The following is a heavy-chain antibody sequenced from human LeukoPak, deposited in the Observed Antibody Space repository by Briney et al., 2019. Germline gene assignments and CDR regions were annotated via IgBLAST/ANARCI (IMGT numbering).Heavy chain of an antibody. CDR3: ARLLYGGNTHESYWYFDL. V-gene: IGHV4-61*08. J-gene: IGHJ2*01. Sequence: SETLSLTCTVSGGSISSDDYYWSWIRQPPGKGPEWIGYIYYSGSTNYNPSLKSRVTISVDTSKNQFSLKLSSVTAADTAVYYCARLLYGGNTHESYWYFDLWGRGTLVTVSS. D-gene: IGHD4-23*01. CDR1: GGSISSDDYY. CDR2: IYYSGST.